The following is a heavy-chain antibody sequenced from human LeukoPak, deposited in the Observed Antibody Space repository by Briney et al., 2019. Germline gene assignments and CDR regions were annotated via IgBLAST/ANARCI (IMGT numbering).Heavy chain of an antibody. CDR1: GFTFSSIA. J-gene: IGHJ4*02. V-gene: IGHV3-23*01. CDR2: ISGSGGGT. Sequence: GGSLRLSCAASGFTFSSIAMSWVRQAPDKGLEWVSTISGSGGGTYYADSVKGRFTISRDDSKNTLYLQMNSLRADDTAVYYCAKDLGRYRNNFFDYWGRGNLVTVSS. D-gene: IGHD1-26*01. CDR3: AKDLGRYRNNFFDY.